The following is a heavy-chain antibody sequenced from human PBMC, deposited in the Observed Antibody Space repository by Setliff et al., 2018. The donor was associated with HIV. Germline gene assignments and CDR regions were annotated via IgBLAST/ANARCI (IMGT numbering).Heavy chain of an antibody. CDR1: GYIFTTYY. Sequence: ASVKVSCKASGYIFTTYYMHWVRQAPGQGLEWMRIINPSGGSTTYAQKFQGRVTMTRDTSTSTIYMDLSSLRSEDTAVYYCARDLINLGSGMGYALAIWGQGT. D-gene: IGHD3-10*01. J-gene: IGHJ3*02. CDR2: INPSGGST. CDR3: ARDLINLGSGMGYALAI. V-gene: IGHV1-46*01.